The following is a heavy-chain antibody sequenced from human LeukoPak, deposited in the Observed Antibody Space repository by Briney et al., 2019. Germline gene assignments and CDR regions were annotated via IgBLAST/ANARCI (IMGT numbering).Heavy chain of an antibody. J-gene: IGHJ6*03. CDR2: IYYDDSET. D-gene: IGHD4/OR15-4a*01. Sequence: GESLKISCKGGGYSFTNYWIVWVRQMPGKGLEWMGVIYYDDSETQYSPSFQGQVTISVDKSISTAYLQWSSLKASDTAMYYCARGFYGGYYYYYYMDVWGKGTTVTVSS. CDR1: GYSFTNYW. V-gene: IGHV5-51*01. CDR3: ARGFYGGYYYYYYMDV.